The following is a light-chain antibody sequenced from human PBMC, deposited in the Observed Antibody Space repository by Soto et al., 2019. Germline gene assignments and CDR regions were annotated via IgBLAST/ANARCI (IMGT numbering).Light chain of an antibody. J-gene: IGKJ1*01. V-gene: IGKV3-20*01. Sequence: EIVMTQSPATLSVSPGERATLSCRVSQSVGSSLAWYQQKPGQAPRLLIYDASNRATGIPDRFSGSGSGTDFTLTISRLEPEDFAVYYCQQYGSSPRTFGQGTKVDIK. CDR3: QQYGSSPRT. CDR1: QSVGSS. CDR2: DAS.